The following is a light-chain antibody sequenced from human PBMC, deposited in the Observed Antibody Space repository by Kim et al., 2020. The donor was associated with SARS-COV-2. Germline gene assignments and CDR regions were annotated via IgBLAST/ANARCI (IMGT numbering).Light chain of an antibody. CDR2: QDS. J-gene: IGLJ3*02. CDR1: KLGDKY. Sequence: SYELTQPPSVSVSPGQTASITCSGDKLGDKYACWYQQKPGQSPVLVIYQDSKRPSGIPERFSGSNSGNTATLTNSGTQAMDEADYYCQAWDSSTNWVFGGGTQLTVL. V-gene: IGLV3-1*01. CDR3: QAWDSSTNWV.